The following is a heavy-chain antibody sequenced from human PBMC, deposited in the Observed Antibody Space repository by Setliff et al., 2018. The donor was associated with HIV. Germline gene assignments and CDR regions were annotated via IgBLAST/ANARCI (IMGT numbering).Heavy chain of an antibody. D-gene: IGHD3-16*01. CDR3: ATERWLYQNFYS. J-gene: IGHJ4*02. CDR2: IHIGGNT. CDR1: GGSINSGIYY. Sequence: PSETLSLTCTVSGGSINSGIYYWTWIRQPAGKGLEWLGRIHIGGNTNYNPSLKSRVTMSVDTSKNQFSLNLNSVTATDTAIYYCATERWLYQNFYSWGQGTQVTVSS. V-gene: IGHV4-61*02.